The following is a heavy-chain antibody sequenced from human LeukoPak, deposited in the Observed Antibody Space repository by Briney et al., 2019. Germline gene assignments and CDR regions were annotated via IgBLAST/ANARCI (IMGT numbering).Heavy chain of an antibody. CDR2: INPSGGST. Sequence: GASVKVSCKASGYTFTSYYMHWVRQAPGQGLEWMGIINPSGGSTSYAQKFQGRVTMTRDMSTSTVYMELSSLRSEDTAVYYCARDRGGVRYCTNGVCYLDAFDIWGQGTMVTVSS. V-gene: IGHV1-46*01. D-gene: IGHD2-8*01. CDR1: GYTFTSYY. J-gene: IGHJ3*02. CDR3: ARDRGGVRYCTNGVCYLDAFDI.